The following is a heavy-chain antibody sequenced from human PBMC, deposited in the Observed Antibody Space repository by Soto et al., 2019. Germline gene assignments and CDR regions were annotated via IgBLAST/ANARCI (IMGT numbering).Heavy chain of an antibody. V-gene: IGHV3-48*02. Sequence: GGSLRLSCAASGFTFSSYSMNWVRQAPGTGLEWVSYISSSSSTIYYADSVKGRFTISRDNAKNSLYLQMNSLRDEDTAVYYCARDGAAAGTFSPFDYWGQGTLVTVSS. CDR1: GFTFSSYS. CDR2: ISSSSSTI. CDR3: ARDGAAAGTFSPFDY. J-gene: IGHJ4*02. D-gene: IGHD6-13*01.